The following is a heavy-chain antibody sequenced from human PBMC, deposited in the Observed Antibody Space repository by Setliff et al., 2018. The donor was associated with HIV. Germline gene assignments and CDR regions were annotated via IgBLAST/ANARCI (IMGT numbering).Heavy chain of an antibody. V-gene: IGHV3-48*04. J-gene: IGHJ4*02. D-gene: IGHD3-3*01. Sequence: GGSLRLSCVGSGFRFSSYSLSWVRQAPGKGLEWIAYIYGTTNIIVDSVKGRFSISRDNAKNSLFLQLNTLRPADTAVYYCASARIPTGGVSTSLDYWGQGTLVTVSS. CDR1: GFRFSSYS. CDR3: ASARIPTGGVSTSLDY. CDR2: IYGTTNII.